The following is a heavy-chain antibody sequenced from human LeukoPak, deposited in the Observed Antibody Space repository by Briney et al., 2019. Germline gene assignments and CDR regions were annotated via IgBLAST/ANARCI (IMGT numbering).Heavy chain of an antibody. CDR3: ARHRNYYYYGMDV. J-gene: IGHJ6*02. CDR1: GGSISSYY. V-gene: IGHV4-59*08. CDR2: IYYRGST. Sequence: KPSETLSLTCTVSGGSISSYYWSWIRQPPGKGLEWIGYIYYRGSTNYNPSLKSRVTISVDTSKNQFSLKLSSVTAADTAVYYCARHRNYYYYGMDVWGQGTTVTVSS.